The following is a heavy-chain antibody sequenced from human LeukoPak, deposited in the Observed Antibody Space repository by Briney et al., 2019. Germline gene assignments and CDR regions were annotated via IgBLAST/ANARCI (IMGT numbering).Heavy chain of an antibody. CDR1: GGSISSSSYY. CDR2: IYYSGST. D-gene: IGHD3-9*01. CDR3: ARSISYYDILTGYEGGYYFDY. V-gene: IGHV4-39*07. J-gene: IGHJ4*02. Sequence: SETLSLTCTVFGGSISSSSYYWGWIRQPPGKGLEWIGSIYYSGSTYYNPSLKSRVTISVDTSKNQFSLKLSSVTAADTAVYYCARSISYYDILTGYEGGYYFDYWGQGTLVTVSS.